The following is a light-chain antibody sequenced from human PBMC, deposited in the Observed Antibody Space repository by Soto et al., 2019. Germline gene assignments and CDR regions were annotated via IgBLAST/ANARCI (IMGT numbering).Light chain of an antibody. Sequence: EIVLTQSPATLSLSPGERANLSCRASHSVNSHVAWYQQKPGQAPRLLLYGASTRATGISVRFSGSGFGTEFTLTISSLQSEDFAVYYCQQYKNWPLFGQGTRLEIK. J-gene: IGKJ5*01. CDR3: QQYKNWPL. V-gene: IGKV3-15*01. CDR1: HSVNSH. CDR2: GAS.